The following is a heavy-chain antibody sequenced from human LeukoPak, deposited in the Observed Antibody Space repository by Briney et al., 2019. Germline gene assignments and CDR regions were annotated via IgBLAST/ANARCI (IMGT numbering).Heavy chain of an antibody. CDR1: GGSISSYY. V-gene: IGHV4-59*01. D-gene: IGHD6-19*01. J-gene: IGHJ4*02. CDR3: VRVLVGEWLVPL. CDR2: IYYSGST. Sequence: SETLSLTCTVSGGSISSYYWSWIRQPPGKGLEWIGYIYYSGSTNYNPSLKSRVTISVDTSKNQFSLKLSSVTAADTAVYYCVRVLVGEWLVPLWGQGTLVTVSS.